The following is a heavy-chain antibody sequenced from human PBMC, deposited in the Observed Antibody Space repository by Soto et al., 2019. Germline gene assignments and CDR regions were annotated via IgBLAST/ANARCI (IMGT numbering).Heavy chain of an antibody. V-gene: IGHV3-23*01. D-gene: IGHD2-15*01. CDR2: IGGSGDST. Sequence: XGSLRLSCAAAGFTFSDYDMSWVRQAPGKGLEWVSGIGGSGDSTYYADSVTGRFTISRDRSKNILYLQMNSLRAEDTALYYCVKDKVGVDVYYFDYWGLGSLVTVSS. J-gene: IGHJ4*02. CDR1: GFTFSDYD. CDR3: VKDKVGVDVYYFDY.